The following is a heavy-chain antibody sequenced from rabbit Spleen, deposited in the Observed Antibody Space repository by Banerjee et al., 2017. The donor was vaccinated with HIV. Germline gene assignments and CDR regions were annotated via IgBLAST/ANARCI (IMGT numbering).Heavy chain of an antibody. CDR1: GFDFSNYY. J-gene: IGHJ6*01. CDR2: IDPVLGST. CDR3: ARVGGVGVYGYATL. D-gene: IGHD6-1*01. V-gene: IGHV1S47*01. Sequence: QEQLEETGGGLVQPGGSLTLSCKASGFDFSNYYITWVRQAPGKGLEWIVYIDPVLGSTYYANWVKGRFPIPRHKAQNTVFLQMTSLTAADTATYFCARVGGVGVYGYATLWGPGTLVTVS.